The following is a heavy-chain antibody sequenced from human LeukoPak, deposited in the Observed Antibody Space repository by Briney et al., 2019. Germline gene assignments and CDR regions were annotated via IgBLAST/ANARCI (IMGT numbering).Heavy chain of an antibody. CDR3: ARGQRRLQDY. J-gene: IGHJ4*02. CDR2: IYYSGST. Sequence: SETLSLTCTVSGGSVSSDSYFWTWIRQPPGKGLEWIGYIYYSGSTNYNPSLKSRVTISLDTTKSQISLKLSSVTAADTAVYYCARGQRRLQDYWGQGTLVTVSS. V-gene: IGHV4-61*01. CDR1: GGSVSSDSYF.